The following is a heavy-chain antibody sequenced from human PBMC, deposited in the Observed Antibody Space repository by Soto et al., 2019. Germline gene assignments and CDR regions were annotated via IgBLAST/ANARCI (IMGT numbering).Heavy chain of an antibody. J-gene: IGHJ5*02. CDR1: GFTFSSYA. CDR2: ISYDGSNK. V-gene: IGHV3-30-3*01. D-gene: IGHD6-19*01. CDR3: ARDSSGFSNWFDP. Sequence: GWSVRLSCAASGFTFSSYAMHWVRQAPGKGLEWVAVISYDGSNKYYADSVKGRFTISRDNSKNTLYLQMNSLRAEDTAVYYCARDSSGFSNWFDPWGQGTLVTVSS.